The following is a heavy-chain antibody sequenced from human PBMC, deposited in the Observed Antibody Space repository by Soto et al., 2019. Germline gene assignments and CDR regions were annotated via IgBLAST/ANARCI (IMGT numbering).Heavy chain of an antibody. Sequence: GESLKISCKGSGYSFTSYWIGWVRQMPGKGLEWMGITYPGDSDTRYSPSFQGQVTISADKSISTAYLQWSSLKASDTAMYYCARAYCSSTSCYSYYFDYWGQGTLVTVSS. V-gene: IGHV5-51*01. CDR2: TYPGDSDT. CDR3: ARAYCSSTSCYSYYFDY. D-gene: IGHD2-2*01. CDR1: GYSFTSYW. J-gene: IGHJ4*02.